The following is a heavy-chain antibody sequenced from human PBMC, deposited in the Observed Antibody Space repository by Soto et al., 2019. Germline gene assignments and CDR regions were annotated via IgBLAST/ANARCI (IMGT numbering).Heavy chain of an antibody. CDR3: AGLLLGIDY. D-gene: IGHD2-21*01. CDR1: GFTFSSYA. V-gene: IGHV3-30-3*01. CDR2: ISYDGSNK. J-gene: IGHJ4*02. Sequence: GGSLRLSCAASGFTFSSYAMHWVRQAPGKGLEWVAVISYDGSNKYYADSVKGRFTISRDNSKNTLYLQMNSLRAEDTAVYYCAGLLLGIDYWGQGTLVTVSS.